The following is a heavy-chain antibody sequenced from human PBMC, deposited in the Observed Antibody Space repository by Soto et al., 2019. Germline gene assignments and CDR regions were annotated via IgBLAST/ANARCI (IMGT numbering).Heavy chain of an antibody. CDR1: GDSISDYY. D-gene: IGHD1-26*01. CDR3: ARDNWDLFDY. Sequence: PSETLSLTCTLSGDSISDYYWSWIRQPPGRGLEWIGYIYYGGSTKYNPSLKSRVTISGDRSKNQFSLKLSSVTAADTAVYYCARDNWDLFDYWGQGNLVTVS. V-gene: IGHV4-59*01. J-gene: IGHJ4*02. CDR2: IYYGGST.